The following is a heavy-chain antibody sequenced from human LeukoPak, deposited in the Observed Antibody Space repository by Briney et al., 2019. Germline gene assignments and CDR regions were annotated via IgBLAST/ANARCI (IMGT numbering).Heavy chain of an antibody. V-gene: IGHV3-74*01. CDR3: TRIRVGAHQLEY. CDR2: INEVGRDI. J-gene: IGHJ4*02. D-gene: IGHD1-26*01. Sequence: PGGSLTLSCEPSGFTFGNNWLNWVREVPGQGLWRLSRINEVGRDISYAESVKGRFTSSRDNAKNTLYLQMNSLRAEDTAVYYCTRIRVGAHQLEYWGQGTLVTVSS. CDR1: GFTFGNNW.